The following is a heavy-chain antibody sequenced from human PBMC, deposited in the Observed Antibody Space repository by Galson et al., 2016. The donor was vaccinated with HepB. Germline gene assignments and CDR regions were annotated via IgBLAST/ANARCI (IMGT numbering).Heavy chain of an antibody. V-gene: IGHV1-69*13. J-gene: IGHJ6*02. CDR1: GDSFSNYA. Sequence: SVKVSCKASGDSFSNYAISWVRQAPGQGLEWMGGIISIFGTTNHAQKLQGRVTVAADDSTNTAYMELSSLRSEDTAVYYCAVGYCRGGSCYRSDRVYYYVMDVWGQGTTVTVSS. CDR2: IISIFGTT. D-gene: IGHD2-15*01. CDR3: AVGYCRGGSCYRSDRVYYYVMDV.